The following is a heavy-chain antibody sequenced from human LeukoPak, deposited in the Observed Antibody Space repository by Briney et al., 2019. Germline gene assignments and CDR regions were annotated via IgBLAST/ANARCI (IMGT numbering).Heavy chain of an antibody. Sequence: GGSLTLSCAASGFTFSNYGMSWVRQAAGKGLEWVSHISDRGSSTYYADSAKGRFTVSRDNSRNTLYLQMSSLRAEDTAVYYCAKDHPYYYDSSGFGDAFDSWGQGTMVTVSS. J-gene: IGHJ3*02. V-gene: IGHV3-23*01. D-gene: IGHD3-22*01. CDR3: AKDHPYYYDSSGFGDAFDS. CDR1: GFTFSNYG. CDR2: ISDRGSST.